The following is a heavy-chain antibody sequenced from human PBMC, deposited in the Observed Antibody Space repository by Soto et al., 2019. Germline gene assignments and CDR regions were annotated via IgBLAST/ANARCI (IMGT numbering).Heavy chain of an antibody. D-gene: IGHD6-13*01. CDR1: GGSFSGYY. J-gene: IGHJ4*02. V-gene: IGHV4-34*01. Sequence: SETLSLTCAVYGGSFSGYYWSWIRQPPGKGLEWIGEINLSGSTNYNPSLKSRVTISVDTSKNQFSLKLSSVTAADTAVYYCARVGLAAAGAPDYWGQGTLVTVSS. CDR2: INLSGST. CDR3: ARVGLAAAGAPDY.